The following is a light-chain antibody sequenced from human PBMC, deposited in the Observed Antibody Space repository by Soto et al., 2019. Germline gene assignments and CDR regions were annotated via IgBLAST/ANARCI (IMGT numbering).Light chain of an antibody. J-gene: IGKJ2*01. CDR3: QQSYMTFMYT. Sequence: DLQMTQSPSSLSASVGDRVTITCRASQSISTYLNWYQQKPGKAPKLLIYGAYYLQSGVPSRFSGSGSGTDFTLTISSLQPEDFATYYCQQSYMTFMYTFGQGTKLEIK. CDR2: GAY. V-gene: IGKV1-39*01. CDR1: QSISTY.